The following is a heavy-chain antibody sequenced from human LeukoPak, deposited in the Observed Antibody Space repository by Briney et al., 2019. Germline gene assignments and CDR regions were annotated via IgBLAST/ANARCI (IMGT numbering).Heavy chain of an antibody. CDR2: ISYDGSNK. Sequence: GGSLRLSCAASGFTFSSYAMHWVRQAPGKGLEWVAVISYDGSNKYYADSVKGRFTISRDNAKNSLYLQMNSLRAEDKAVYYCARDDGGDYWGQGTLVTVSS. J-gene: IGHJ4*02. CDR3: ARDDGGDY. V-gene: IGHV3-30*07. D-gene: IGHD3-16*01. CDR1: GFTFSSYA.